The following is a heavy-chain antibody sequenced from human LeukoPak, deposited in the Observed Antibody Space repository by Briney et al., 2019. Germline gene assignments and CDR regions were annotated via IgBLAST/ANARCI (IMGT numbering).Heavy chain of an antibody. J-gene: IGHJ4*02. CDR2: INHSGST. CDR3: ATRGGGSPELYYFDY. D-gene: IGHD3-10*01. Sequence: SETLSLTCAVYGGSFSGYYWSWIRQPPGKGLEWIGEINHSGSTNYNPSLKSRVTISVDTSKNQFSLKLSPVTAADTAVYYCATRGGGSPELYYFDYWGQGTLVTVSS. V-gene: IGHV4-34*01. CDR1: GGSFSGYY.